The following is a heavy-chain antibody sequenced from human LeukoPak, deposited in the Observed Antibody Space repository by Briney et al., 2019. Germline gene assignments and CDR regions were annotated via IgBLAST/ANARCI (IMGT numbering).Heavy chain of an antibody. J-gene: IGHJ4*02. CDR1: GYSFTNYW. V-gene: IGHV5-51*01. CDR2: IYPGDSDT. D-gene: IGHD5-18*01. Sequence: KFGESLKISCKGSGYSFTNYWIGWVRQMPGKGLEWMGIIYPGDSDTRNSPSLQGQVTISADKSISTAYLQWSSLKASDTAIYYCARRCGYSYGYCYWGQGTLVTVSS. CDR3: ARRCGYSYGYCY.